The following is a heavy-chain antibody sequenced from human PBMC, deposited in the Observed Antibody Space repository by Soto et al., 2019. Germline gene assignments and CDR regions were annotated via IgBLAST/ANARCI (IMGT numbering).Heavy chain of an antibody. CDR1: GDSISSYY. J-gene: IGHJ3*02. V-gene: IGHV4-59*01. CDR2: IYYSGST. D-gene: IGHD1-1*01. CDR3: ARDRAYNWNDGNRDAFDI. Sequence: QVQLQESGPGLVKPSETLSLTCTVSGDSISSYYWTWIRQPPGKGLEWIGYIYYSGSTNYNPSLKSRVTISVDTSKNQFSLKLSSVTAADTAVYYCARDRAYNWNDGNRDAFDIWGQGTMVTVSS.